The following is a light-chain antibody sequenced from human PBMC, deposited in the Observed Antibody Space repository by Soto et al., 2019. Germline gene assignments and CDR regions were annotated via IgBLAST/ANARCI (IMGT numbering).Light chain of an antibody. V-gene: IGKV3-20*01. Sequence: TALTQSPGTLSLSPGERATLSCRASQSVSNNYLAWYQQKPGQAPRLLIYGASNRATRIPDRFSGSGSGTDFTPTISRLEPEDFAVYYCQQYGSSGTFGQGTKVDIK. CDR3: QQYGSSGT. CDR1: QSVSNNY. J-gene: IGKJ1*01. CDR2: GAS.